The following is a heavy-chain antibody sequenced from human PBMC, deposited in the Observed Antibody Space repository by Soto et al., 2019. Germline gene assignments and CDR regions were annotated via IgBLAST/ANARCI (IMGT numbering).Heavy chain of an antibody. V-gene: IGHV4-38-2*01. CDR3: ARASYGDYAAYYYGMDV. J-gene: IGHJ6*02. CDR1: GYSISNSYY. D-gene: IGHD4-17*01. CDR2: IYHSGST. Sequence: PSETLSLTCAVSGYSISNSYYWGWIRQPPGKGLEWIGNIYHSGSTYYNPSLKSRVTISLDTSKNQFSLKLNSVTAADTAVYYCARASYGDYAAYYYGMDVWGPGTTVTVSS.